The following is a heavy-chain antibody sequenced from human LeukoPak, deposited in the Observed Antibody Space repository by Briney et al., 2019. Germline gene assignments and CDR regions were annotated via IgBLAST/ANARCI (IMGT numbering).Heavy chain of an antibody. Sequence: PSETLSLTCTVSGGSISSSSYYWGWIRQPPGKGLEWIGSIYYSGSTNYNPSLKSRVTMSVDTSKNHFSLKLSSVTAADTAVYYCARSIRGYSYGYPGGYMDVWGKGTTVTVSS. D-gene: IGHD5-18*01. J-gene: IGHJ6*03. CDR3: ARSIRGYSYGYPGGYMDV. V-gene: IGHV4-39*07. CDR1: GGSISSSSYY. CDR2: IYYSGST.